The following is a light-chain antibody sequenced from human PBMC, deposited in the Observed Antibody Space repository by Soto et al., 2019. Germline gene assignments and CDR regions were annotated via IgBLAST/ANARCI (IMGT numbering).Light chain of an antibody. Sequence: EIVLTQSPGTLSLSPGERATLSCRASQSVSSTYLAWYQQKPGQAPRLLFSGASSRATGIPDRFSGGGSGTDFTLTISRLEPEDFAVYYCQQFGNSPITFGQGTRLESK. V-gene: IGKV3-20*01. J-gene: IGKJ5*01. CDR1: QSVSSTY. CDR2: GAS. CDR3: QQFGNSPIT.